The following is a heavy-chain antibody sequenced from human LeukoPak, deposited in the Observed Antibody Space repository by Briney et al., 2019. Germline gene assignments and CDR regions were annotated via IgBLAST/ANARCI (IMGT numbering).Heavy chain of an antibody. CDR3: TRTKDYGFWSGYCLDP. D-gene: IGHD3-3*01. J-gene: IGHJ5*02. CDR2: IRSKANSYAT. Sequence: GGSLRLSCAASGFTFSGSAMHWVRQASGKGLEWVGRIRSKANSYATAYAASVKGRFTISRDDSKNTAYLQMNSLKTEDTAVYYCTRTKDYGFWSGYCLDPWGQGTLVTVSS. CDR1: GFTFSGSA. V-gene: IGHV3-73*01.